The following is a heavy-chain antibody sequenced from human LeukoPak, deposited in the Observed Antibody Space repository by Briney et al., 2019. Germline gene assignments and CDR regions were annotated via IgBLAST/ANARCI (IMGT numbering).Heavy chain of an antibody. D-gene: IGHD2-2*01. Sequence: SVKVSCKASGGTFSSYAISWVRQAPGQGLEWMGRIIPILGIANYAQKFQGRVTITADKSTSTAYMELSSLRSEDTAVYYCARSPTVSVGYCSSVTCQADYWGQGTLVTVSS. CDR1: GGTFSSYA. V-gene: IGHV1-69*04. CDR2: IIPILGIA. J-gene: IGHJ4*02. CDR3: ARSPTVSVGYCSSVTCQADY.